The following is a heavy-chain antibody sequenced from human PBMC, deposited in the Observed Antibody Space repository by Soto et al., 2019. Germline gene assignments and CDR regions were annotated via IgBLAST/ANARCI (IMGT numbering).Heavy chain of an antibody. CDR2: ITARGDV. V-gene: IGHV3-21*01. CDR3: AREETAWPLAYGLDV. CDR1: GFTFPTYS. D-gene: IGHD2-21*02. Sequence: GSLRLSCAASGFTFPTYSMNWVRQAPGKGLEWVSSITARGDVYYADSMKGRFTISRDNAKNSVSLQMNSLRAEDTAVYFCAREETAWPLAYGLDVWGQGTTVTVS. J-gene: IGHJ6*02.